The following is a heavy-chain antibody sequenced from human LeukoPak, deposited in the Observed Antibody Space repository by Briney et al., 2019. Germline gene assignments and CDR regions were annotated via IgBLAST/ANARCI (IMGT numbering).Heavy chain of an antibody. J-gene: IGHJ4*02. CDR2: TTAGSDST. Sequence: SLTPSCAASTPTPTTYVMSCVRQPPKNWLEWVAATTAGSDSTYYADSVRGRFTISRDNSKNTLYLQMNSLRAEDTAVYYCAKAPLIVVVPAATLLDYWGQGTLVTVSS. D-gene: IGHD2-2*01. V-gene: IGHV3-23*01. CDR3: AKAPLIVVVPAATLLDY. CDR1: TPTPTTYV.